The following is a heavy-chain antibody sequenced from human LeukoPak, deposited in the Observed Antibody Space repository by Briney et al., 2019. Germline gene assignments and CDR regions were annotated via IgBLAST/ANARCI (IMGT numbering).Heavy chain of an antibody. CDR1: GFTFSSYG. D-gene: IGHD3-22*01. CDR2: ISYDGSNK. Sequence: PGGSLRLSCAASGFTFSSYGMHWVRQAPGKGLEWVAVISYDGSNKYYADSVKGRFTISRDNSKNTLYLQMNSQRAEDTAVYYCAKDNDDYYDSSGYFNAFDIWGQGTMVTVSS. J-gene: IGHJ3*02. V-gene: IGHV3-30*18. CDR3: AKDNDDYYDSSGYFNAFDI.